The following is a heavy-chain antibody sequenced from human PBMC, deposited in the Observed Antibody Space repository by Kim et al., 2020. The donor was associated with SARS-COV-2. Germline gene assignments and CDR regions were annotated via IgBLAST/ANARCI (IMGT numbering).Heavy chain of an antibody. CDR2: ISWNSGSI. Sequence: GGSLRLSCAASGFTFDDYAMHWVRQAPGKGLEWVSGISWNSGSIGYADSVKGRFTISRDNAKNSLYLQMNSLRAEDTALYYCAKDISGWQGGVDYCGQGT. D-gene: IGHD6-19*01. CDR3: AKDISGWQGGVDY. V-gene: IGHV3-9*01. CDR1: GFTFDDYA. J-gene: IGHJ4*02.